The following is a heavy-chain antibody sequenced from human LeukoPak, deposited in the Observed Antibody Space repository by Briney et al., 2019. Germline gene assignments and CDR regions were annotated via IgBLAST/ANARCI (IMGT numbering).Heavy chain of an antibody. CDR3: AEVRDGGLDY. CDR2: IDPKSGDT. V-gene: IGHV1-2*02. J-gene: IGHJ4*02. D-gene: IGHD5-24*01. Sequence: ASVKVSCKASGYTFTDYFMHWLRQAPGQGLEWMGWIDPKSGDTNYSQKFQGRVAMTRDTSITTAYMELSWLKSDDTAVYYCAEVRDGGLDYWGQGTLVTVSS. CDR1: GYTFTDYF.